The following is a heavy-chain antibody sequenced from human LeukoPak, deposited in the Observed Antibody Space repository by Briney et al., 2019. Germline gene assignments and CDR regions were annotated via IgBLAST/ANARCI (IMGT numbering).Heavy chain of an antibody. Sequence: GGSLRLSCAASGFTFSSYGMHWVRRAPGKGLEWVAVIWYDGSNKYYADSVKGRFTISRDNSKNTLYLQMNSLRAEDTAVYYCAREYSSSFDYWGQGTLVTVSS. V-gene: IGHV3-33*08. CDR2: IWYDGSNK. CDR1: GFTFSSYG. D-gene: IGHD6-6*01. CDR3: AREYSSSFDY. J-gene: IGHJ4*02.